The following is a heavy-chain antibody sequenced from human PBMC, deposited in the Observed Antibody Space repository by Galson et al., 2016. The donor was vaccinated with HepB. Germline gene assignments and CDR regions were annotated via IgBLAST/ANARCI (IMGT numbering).Heavy chain of an antibody. CDR1: GTSFSDYY. J-gene: IGHJ5*02. CDR3: ARGRAPAARGHTWFDP. Sequence: SETLSLTCAVFGTSFSDYYWTWIRQPPGKGLEWIGEINHRGSTNYNPSLKSRVTISVDTSKNQFSLKLTSVTAADTAVYYCARGRAPAARGHTWFDPWGQGALVTVSS. V-gene: IGHV4-34*01. CDR2: INHRGST. D-gene: IGHD2-2*01.